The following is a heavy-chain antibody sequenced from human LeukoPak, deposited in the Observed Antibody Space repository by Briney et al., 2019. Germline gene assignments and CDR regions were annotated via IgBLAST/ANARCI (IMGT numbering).Heavy chain of an antibody. CDR1: GITFTTYG. Sequence: GGSLRLSCAVSGITFTTYGMHWVRQAPGKGLEWVAFIRYDGSTKYYADSVKGRFTISRDNSKNTLCLQMSSLRADDTALYYCARDNYGFDYWGQGTLVTVSS. J-gene: IGHJ4*02. V-gene: IGHV3-30*02. CDR2: IRYDGSTK. CDR3: ARDNYGFDY. D-gene: IGHD3-10*01.